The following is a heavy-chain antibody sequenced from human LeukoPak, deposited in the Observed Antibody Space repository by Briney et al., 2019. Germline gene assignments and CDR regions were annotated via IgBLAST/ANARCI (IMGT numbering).Heavy chain of an antibody. CDR1: GGSFSGYY. Sequence: SETLSLTCAVYGGSFSGYYWSWIRQPPGKGLEWIGEINHSGSTNYNPSLKSRATISVDTSKNQFSLKLSSVTAADTAVYYCARRPGYSSSWYRLRLDYWGQGTLVTVSS. J-gene: IGHJ4*02. CDR2: INHSGST. CDR3: ARRPGYSSSWYRLRLDY. D-gene: IGHD6-13*01. V-gene: IGHV4-34*01.